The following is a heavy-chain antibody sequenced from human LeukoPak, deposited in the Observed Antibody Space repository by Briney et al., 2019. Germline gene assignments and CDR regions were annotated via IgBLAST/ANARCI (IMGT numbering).Heavy chain of an antibody. CDR2: IYYSGNT. D-gene: IGHD2-21*01. Sequence: SETLSLTCDVSGDSIRSITYYWGWIRQPPGRGLEWIGSIYYSGNTYYNPSLKGRVTMSVDTSKNQFSLKLSSVTAADTAVYYCARDVVWFDPWGQGTLVTVSS. J-gene: IGHJ5*02. CDR3: ARDVVWFDP. V-gene: IGHV4-39*07. CDR1: GDSIRSITYY.